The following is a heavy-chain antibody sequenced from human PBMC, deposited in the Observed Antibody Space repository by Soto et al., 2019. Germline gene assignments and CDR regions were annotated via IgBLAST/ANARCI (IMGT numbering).Heavy chain of an antibody. D-gene: IGHD6-19*01. CDR3: TTDGRPNMEYDYHGWYG. J-gene: IGHJ6*02. CDR1: GFTFNNYA. Sequence: PGGSLRLSCAASGFTFNNYAMSWVRQAPGKGLEWVGRIRSEADGGTTDYAAPVKGRFTISRDDSKNTLYLQMNSLKTEDTAVYYCTTDGRPNMEYDYHGWYGWGPGSRVTVAS. CDR2: IRSEADGGTT. V-gene: IGHV3-15*01.